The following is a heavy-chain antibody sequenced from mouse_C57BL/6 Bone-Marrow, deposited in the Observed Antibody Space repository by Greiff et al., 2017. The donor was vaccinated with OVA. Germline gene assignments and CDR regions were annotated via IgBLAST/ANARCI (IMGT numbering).Heavy chain of an antibody. J-gene: IGHJ3*01. CDR2: IYPGSGST. CDR1: GYTFTSYW. CDR3: ARDYDYDEFAY. V-gene: IGHV1-55*01. Sequence: QVQLQQPGAELVKPGASVKMSCKASGYTFTSYWITWVKQRPGQGLEWIGDIYPGSGSTNYNEKFTSKATLTVDTSSSTAYMQLSSLTSEDAAVYYCARDYDYDEFAYWGQGTLVTVSA. D-gene: IGHD2-4*01.